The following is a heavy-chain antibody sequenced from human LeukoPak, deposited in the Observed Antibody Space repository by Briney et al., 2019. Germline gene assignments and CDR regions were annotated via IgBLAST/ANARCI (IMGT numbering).Heavy chain of an antibody. CDR2: IYYSGST. V-gene: IGHV4-59*01. CDR1: GGSISSYY. CDR3: ARGYDFWSGYYLGY. D-gene: IGHD3-3*01. Sequence: PSETLSLTCTVSGGSISSYYWSWIRQPPGKGLEWIGYIYYSGSTNYNPSLKSRVTISVDTSENQFSLKLSSVTAADTAVYYCARGYDFWSGYYLGYWGQGTLVTVSS. J-gene: IGHJ4*02.